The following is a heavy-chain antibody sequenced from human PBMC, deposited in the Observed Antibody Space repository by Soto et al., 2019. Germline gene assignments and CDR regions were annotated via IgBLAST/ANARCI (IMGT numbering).Heavy chain of an antibody. V-gene: IGHV1-18*01. D-gene: IGHD3-3*01. CDR3: AREYDFWSGSNWFDP. J-gene: IGHJ5*02. CDR2: ISAYNGNT. CDR1: GYTFTSYG. Sequence: ASVKVSCKASGYTFTSYGISWVRQAPGQGLEWMGWISAYNGNTNYAQKLQGRVTMTTDTSTSTAYMELRSLRSDDTAVYYCAREYDFWSGSNWFDPWGQGTLVTVSS.